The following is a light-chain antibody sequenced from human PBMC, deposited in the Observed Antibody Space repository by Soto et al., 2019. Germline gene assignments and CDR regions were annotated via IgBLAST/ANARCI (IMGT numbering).Light chain of an antibody. J-gene: IGLJ1*01. V-gene: IGLV2-14*01. CDR1: SGDVGAYNY. CDR3: SSYTGSGTLFV. CDR2: DVT. Sequence: QSVLTQPASVSGSPGQSITISCTGTSGDVGAYNYVSWYQQHPGRAPRLMLYDVTNRPSGVSNRFSGSKSGNTASLTISGLQAEDEADYYCSSYTGSGTLFVFGTGTKLTVL.